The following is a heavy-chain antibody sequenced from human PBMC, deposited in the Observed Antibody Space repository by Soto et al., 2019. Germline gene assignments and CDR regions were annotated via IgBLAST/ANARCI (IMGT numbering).Heavy chain of an antibody. V-gene: IGHV3-66*01. Sequence: GGSLRLSCAASGFTVSSNYMSWVRQAPGKGLEWVSVIYSGGSTYYADSVKGRFTISRDNSKNTLYLQMNSLRAEDTAVYYCAREYSGYDGKTVDYWGQGTLVTVSS. D-gene: IGHD5-12*01. CDR2: IYSGGST. J-gene: IGHJ4*02. CDR3: AREYSGYDGKTVDY. CDR1: GFTVSSNY.